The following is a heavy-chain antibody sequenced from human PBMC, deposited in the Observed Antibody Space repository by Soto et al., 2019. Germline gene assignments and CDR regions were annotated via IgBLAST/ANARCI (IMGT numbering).Heavy chain of an antibody. D-gene: IGHD6-6*01. J-gene: IGHJ4*02. CDR2: ISAYNGNT. CDR3: ARRPSIAARQREFDY. V-gene: IGHV1-18*01. Sequence: ASVKVSCKASGYTFTSYGISWVRQAPGQGLEWMGWISAYNGNTNYAQKLQGRVTMTTDTSTSTAYMELRSLRSDDTAVYYCARRPSIAARQREFDYWGQGTLVTVSS. CDR1: GYTFTSYG.